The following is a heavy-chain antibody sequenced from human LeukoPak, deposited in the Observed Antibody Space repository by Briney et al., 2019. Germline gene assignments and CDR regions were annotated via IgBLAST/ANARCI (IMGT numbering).Heavy chain of an antibody. CDR1: GFTFSSYA. J-gene: IGHJ6*02. V-gene: IGHV3-23*01. CDR3: AGYCSGGSCYYYYYGMDV. Sequence: GGSLRLSCAASGFTFSSYAMSWVRQAPGKGLEWVSAISGRGGSTYYADSVKGRFTISRDNSKNTLYLQMNSLRAEDTAVYYCAGYCSGGSCYYYYYGMDVWGQGTTVTVSS. CDR2: ISGRGGST. D-gene: IGHD2-15*01.